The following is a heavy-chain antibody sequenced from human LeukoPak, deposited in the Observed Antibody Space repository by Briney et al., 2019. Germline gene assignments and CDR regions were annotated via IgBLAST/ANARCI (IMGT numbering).Heavy chain of an antibody. Sequence: GGSLRLSCAASGFTFSSYAMHLVRQAPGKGLEWVAVISYDGSNKYYADSVKGRFTISRDNSKNTLYLQMNSLRAEDTAVYYCARGGDYDFWSGCMDVWGQGTTVTVSS. CDR3: ARGGDYDFWSGCMDV. D-gene: IGHD3-3*01. CDR1: GFTFSSYA. V-gene: IGHV3-30-3*01. J-gene: IGHJ6*02. CDR2: ISYDGSNK.